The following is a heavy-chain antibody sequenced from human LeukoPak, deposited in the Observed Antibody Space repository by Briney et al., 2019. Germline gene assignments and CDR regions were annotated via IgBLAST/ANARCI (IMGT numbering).Heavy chain of an antibody. CDR1: GFTVSSNY. J-gene: IGHJ4*02. D-gene: IGHD3-22*01. CDR2: IYSGGST. Sequence: GGSLRLSCEASGFTVSSNYMSWVRQAPGKGLEWVSVIYSGGSTYYADSVKGRFTISRDNSKNTLYLQMNSLRAEDTAVYYCARHTYYYDSCGYYSDWGQGTLVTVSS. CDR3: ARHTYYYDSCGYYSD. V-gene: IGHV3-66*04.